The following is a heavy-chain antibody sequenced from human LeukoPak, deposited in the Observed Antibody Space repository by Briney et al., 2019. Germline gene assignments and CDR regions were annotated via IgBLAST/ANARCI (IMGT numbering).Heavy chain of an antibody. CDR3: ARPTSYCSGGSCYHYDAFDI. V-gene: IGHV3-74*01. J-gene: IGHJ3*02. CDR1: GFTFSSYW. D-gene: IGHD2-15*01. Sequence: GGSLRLSCAASGFTFSSYWMHWVRQAPGKGPVWVSRINSDGSSTSYADSVKGRFTISRDNAKNTLYLQMNSLRAEDTAVYYCARPTSYCSGGSCYHYDAFDIWGQGTMVTVSS. CDR2: INSDGSST.